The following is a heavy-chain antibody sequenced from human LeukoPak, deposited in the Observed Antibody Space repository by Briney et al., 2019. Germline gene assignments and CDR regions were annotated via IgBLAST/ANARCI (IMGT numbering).Heavy chain of an antibody. V-gene: IGHV3-7*01. CDR1: GFTFSSYW. CDR3: VSGNLYFDY. J-gene: IGHJ4*02. Sequence: GGSLRLSCATSGFTFSSYWMSWVRQAPGKGLEWVANIKQDGSEKYYVDSVKGRFTISRDNAKKSLYVQMNSLRAEDTAVYYCVSGNLYFDYWGQGTLVTVSS. CDR2: IKQDGSEK.